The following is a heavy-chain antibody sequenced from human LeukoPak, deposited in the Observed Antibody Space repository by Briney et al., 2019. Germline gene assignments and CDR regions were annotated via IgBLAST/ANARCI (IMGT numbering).Heavy chain of an antibody. CDR3: AKKSPGSFSEGPDH. J-gene: IGHJ4*02. D-gene: IGHD3-10*01. CDR1: GFTFSSYG. CDR2: ISSYENNK. V-gene: IGHV3-30*18. Sequence: GGSLRLSCAASGFTFSSYGMHWVRQAPGKGLEWVAVISSYENNKYYADSVKGRFTISRDNSKNTLYLQLNSLGTEDTAVYYCAKKSPGSFSEGPDHWGQGTLVTVSS.